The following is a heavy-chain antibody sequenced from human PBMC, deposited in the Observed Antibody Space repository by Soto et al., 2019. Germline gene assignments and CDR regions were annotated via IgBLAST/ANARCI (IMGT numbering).Heavy chain of an antibody. CDR3: AKRTTVTTPGKYYYGMDV. Sequence: EGSLRLSCAASGFTFSSYGMHWVRQAPGKGLEWVGVISNDGNNKDYADSVKGRITISRDNSKKTVYLEMNSLRAEDTAVYYCAKRTTVTTPGKYYYGMDVWGQGTTVTVSS. CDR2: ISNDGNNK. J-gene: IGHJ6*02. D-gene: IGHD4-17*01. CDR1: GFTFSSYG. V-gene: IGHV3-30*18.